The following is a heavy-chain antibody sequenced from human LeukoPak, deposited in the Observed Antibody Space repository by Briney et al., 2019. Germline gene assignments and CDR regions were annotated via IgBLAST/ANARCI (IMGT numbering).Heavy chain of an antibody. V-gene: IGHV3-48*01. CDR1: GFTFSSYS. J-gene: IGHJ4*02. CDR3: AKSLIRYSSGWYGPTGGLPDY. Sequence: PGGSLRLSCAASGFTFSSYSMNWVRQAPGKGLEWVSYISSSSSTIYYADSVKGRFTISRDNAKNSLYLQMNSLRAEDTAVYYCAKSLIRYSSGWYGPTGGLPDYWGQGTLVTVSS. CDR2: ISSSSSTI. D-gene: IGHD6-19*01.